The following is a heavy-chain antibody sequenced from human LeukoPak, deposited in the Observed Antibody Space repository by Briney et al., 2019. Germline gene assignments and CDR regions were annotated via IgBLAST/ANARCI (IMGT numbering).Heavy chain of an antibody. CDR1: GLTFSSYA. D-gene: IGHD5-24*01. Sequence: GGSLRLSCAASGLTFSSYAMTWVRQAPGKGLEWVSALSGSGGSTYYADSVKGRFTISRDNSQNTLYLQMNSLRAEDTAVYYCAKDWAGSDKRYYFDYWGQGTLVTVSS. CDR3: AKDWAGSDKRYYFDY. V-gene: IGHV3-23*01. CDR2: LSGSGGST. J-gene: IGHJ4*02.